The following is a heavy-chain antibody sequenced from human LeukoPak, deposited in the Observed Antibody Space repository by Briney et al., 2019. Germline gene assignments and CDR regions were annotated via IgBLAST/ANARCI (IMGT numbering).Heavy chain of an antibody. CDR2: ISSSGSSI. Sequence: GGSLRLSCAASGFTFSDYYMSWIRQTPGKGLEWISYISSSGSSIQYADSVRGRFTISRDNAKTSLYLQMNSLRVEDTSVYYCARSPAWELPDYWGQGTLVTVSS. CDR1: GFTFSDYY. CDR3: ARSPAWELPDY. V-gene: IGHV3-11*04. D-gene: IGHD1-26*01. J-gene: IGHJ4*02.